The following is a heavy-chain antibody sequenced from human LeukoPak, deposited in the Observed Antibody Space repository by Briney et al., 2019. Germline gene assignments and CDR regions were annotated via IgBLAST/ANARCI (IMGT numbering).Heavy chain of an antibody. J-gene: IGHJ6*02. D-gene: IGHD6-19*01. CDR3: ARARSGSSSGYYYYYGMDV. Sequence: PGGSLRLSCVASGLTVSSYSMNWVRQAPGKGLEWVSYISSSSSTIYYADSVKGRSTISRDNAKNSLDLQMNSLRDEDTAVYYCARARSGSSSGYYYYYGMDVWGQGTTVTVSS. V-gene: IGHV3-48*02. CDR2: ISSSSSTI. CDR1: GLTVSSYS.